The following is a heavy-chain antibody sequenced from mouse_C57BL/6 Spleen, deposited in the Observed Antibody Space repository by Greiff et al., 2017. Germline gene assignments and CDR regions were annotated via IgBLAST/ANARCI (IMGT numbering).Heavy chain of an antibody. V-gene: IGHV1-42*01. Sequence: EVKLVESGPELVKPGASVKISCKASGYSFTGYYMNWVKQSPEKSLEWIGEINPSTGGTTYNQKFKAKATLTVDKSSSTAYMQLKSLTSEDSAVYYCARGCITTVVNYAMDYWGQGTSVTVSS. CDR2: INPSTGGT. J-gene: IGHJ4*01. CDR1: GYSFTGYY. D-gene: IGHD1-1*01. CDR3: ARGCITTVVNYAMDY.